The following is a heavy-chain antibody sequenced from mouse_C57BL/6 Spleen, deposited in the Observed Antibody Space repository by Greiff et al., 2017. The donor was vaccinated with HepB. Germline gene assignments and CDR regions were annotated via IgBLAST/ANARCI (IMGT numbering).Heavy chain of an antibody. Sequence: QVQLKESGAELARPGASVKLSCKASGYTFTSYGISWVKQRTGQGLEWIGEIYPRSGNTYYNEKFKGKATLTADKSSSTAYMELRSLTSEDSAVYFCARRGVYYDYDEVDYYAMDYWGQGTSVTVSS. CDR2: IYPRSGNT. CDR1: GYTFTSYG. CDR3: ARRGVYYDYDEVDYYAMDY. V-gene: IGHV1-81*01. D-gene: IGHD2-4*01. J-gene: IGHJ4*01.